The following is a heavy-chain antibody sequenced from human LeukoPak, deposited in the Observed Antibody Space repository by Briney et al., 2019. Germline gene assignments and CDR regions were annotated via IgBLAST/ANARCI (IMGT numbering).Heavy chain of an antibody. J-gene: IGHJ6*02. CDR1: GFTFSSYA. V-gene: IGHV3-23*01. CDR3: ANLPSGADTYYYYGMDV. CDR2: ISGSGGST. Sequence: GASLRLSCAASGFTFSSYAMSWVRQAPGKGLEWVSAISGSGGSTYYADSVMGRFTISRDNSKNTLYLQMNSLRAEDTAVYYCANLPSGADTYYYYGMDVWGQGTTVTVSS. D-gene: IGHD3-10*01.